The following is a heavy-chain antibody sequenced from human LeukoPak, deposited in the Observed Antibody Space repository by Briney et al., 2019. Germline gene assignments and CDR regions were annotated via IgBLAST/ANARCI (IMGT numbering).Heavy chain of an antibody. CDR1: GFTFSSYS. D-gene: IGHD5-12*01. V-gene: IGHV3-21*01. CDR2: ISSSSSYI. Sequence: GGSLRLSCAASGFTFSSYSMNWVRQAPGKGLEWVSSISSSSSYIYYADSVKGRFTISRDNAKNSLYLQMNSLRAEDTAVYYCARDSGESVSGYDLAYGMDVWGQGTTVTVSS. CDR3: ARDSGESVSGYDLAYGMDV. J-gene: IGHJ6*02.